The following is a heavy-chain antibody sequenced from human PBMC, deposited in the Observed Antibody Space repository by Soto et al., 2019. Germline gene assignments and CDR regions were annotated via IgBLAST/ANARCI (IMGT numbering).Heavy chain of an antibody. J-gene: IGHJ4*02. D-gene: IGHD3-10*01. V-gene: IGHV1-8*01. CDR1: GYTFSNYD. CDR3: AKVSRKGSAIDFDY. Sequence: QVQLVQSGAEPKKPGASVKVSCKASGYTFSNYDMNWVRQATGQGPEWIGWVNPNNGDTGYAQKFQGRVTLTTDISTTTAYMELTSLQSEDTAIYYCAKVSRKGSAIDFDYWGQGTLITVSS. CDR2: VNPNNGDT.